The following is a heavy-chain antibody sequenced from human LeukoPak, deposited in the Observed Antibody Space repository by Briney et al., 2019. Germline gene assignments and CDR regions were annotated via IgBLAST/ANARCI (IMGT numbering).Heavy chain of an antibody. J-gene: IGHJ4*02. Sequence: ASVKVSCKASGYTFTSDYIHWVRQAPGQGLEWLGIINPSGGRTTYGQNFQDRVTMTRDTSTSTVYMELSSLRSEDTAVYYCARGSRFLDYWGQGTLVTVSS. V-gene: IGHV1-46*01. CDR1: GYTFTSDY. D-gene: IGHD3-3*01. CDR3: ARGSRFLDY. CDR2: INPSGGRT.